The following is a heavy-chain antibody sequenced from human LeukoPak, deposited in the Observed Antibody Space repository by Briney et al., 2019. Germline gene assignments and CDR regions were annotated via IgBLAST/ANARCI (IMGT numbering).Heavy chain of an antibody. V-gene: IGHV3-48*03. J-gene: IGHJ4*02. CDR1: GFTFTSYE. CDR2: ITISGSTI. Sequence: PGGSLRLSCAASGFTFTSYEMNWVRQAPGEGLEWVSYITISGSTIYYADSVKGRFTISRDNAKNSLYLQMNSLRAEDTAVYYCARATSFDYWGQGTLVTVSS. CDR3: ARATSFDY.